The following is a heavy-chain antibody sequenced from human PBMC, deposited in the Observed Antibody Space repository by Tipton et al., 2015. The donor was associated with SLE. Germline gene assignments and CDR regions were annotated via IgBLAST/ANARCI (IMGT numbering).Heavy chain of an antibody. CDR3: TRHDYFASGRVY. J-gene: IGHJ4*02. Sequence: TLSLTCAVYGGSFSGYYWSWIRQPPGKGLEWIGEINYSGTTSYNPSLKSRVTISVDTSKNQFSLKLSSVTAADTAVYYCTRHDYFASGRVYWGQGTLVTVSS. CDR2: INYSGTT. D-gene: IGHD3-10*01. CDR1: GGSFSGYY. V-gene: IGHV4-34*01.